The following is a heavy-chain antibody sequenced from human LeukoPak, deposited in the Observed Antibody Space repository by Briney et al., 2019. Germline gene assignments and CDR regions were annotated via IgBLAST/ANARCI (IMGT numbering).Heavy chain of an antibody. V-gene: IGHV3-23*01. D-gene: IGHD3-9*01. Sequence: GGSLRLSCAASGFTFSNYAMSWVRQAPGKGLEWLSAITGSGGTTYYAHSVKGRFTSSRDNSKNTLYLQMNTLGAEDTAVYYCAKWGDYDVLTGYYDSDYWGQGTLVTVSS. CDR3: AKWGDYDVLTGYYDSDY. CDR2: ITGSGGTT. CDR1: GFTFSNYA. J-gene: IGHJ4*02.